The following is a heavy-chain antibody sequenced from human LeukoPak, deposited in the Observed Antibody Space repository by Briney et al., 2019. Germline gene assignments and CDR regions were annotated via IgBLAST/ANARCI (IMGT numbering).Heavy chain of an antibody. CDR2: IWYDGSNK. CDR1: GFTFSSYG. V-gene: IGHV3-33*06. D-gene: IGHD6-19*01. Sequence: PGRSLRLSCAASGFTFSSYGMHWVRQAPGKGLEWVAVIWYDGSNKYYADSVKGRFTISRDNSKNTLYLQMNSLRAEDTAVYYCAKDGRESSGWYDYWGQGTLVTVSS. CDR3: AKDGRESSGWYDY. J-gene: IGHJ4*02.